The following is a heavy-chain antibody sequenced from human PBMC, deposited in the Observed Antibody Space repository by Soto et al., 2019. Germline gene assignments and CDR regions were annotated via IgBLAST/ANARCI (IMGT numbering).Heavy chain of an antibody. V-gene: IGHV4-59*01. CDR3: ARDIGYYYDSRCSLAVDI. Sequence: QVQLQESGPGLVKPSETLSLTCTVSGGSINSYYWSWIRQPPGRGLEWIGYILYNGDTKYNPSLNSRATISVGTSKNQVPLRLTSVTAAATAADYCARDIGYYYDSRCSLAVDIWGQGTMVTVSS. J-gene: IGHJ3*02. CDR1: GGSINSYY. D-gene: IGHD3-22*01. CDR2: ILYNGDT.